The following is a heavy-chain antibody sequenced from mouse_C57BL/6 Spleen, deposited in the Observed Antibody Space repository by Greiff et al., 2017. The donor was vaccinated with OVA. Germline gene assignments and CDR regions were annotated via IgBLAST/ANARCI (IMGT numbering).Heavy chain of an antibody. Sequence: EVKLMESGPGLVKPSQSLSLTCSVPGYSITSGYYWNWIRQFPGNKLEWMGYISYDGSNNYNPSLKNRISITRDTSKNQFFLKLNSVTTEDTATYYCAREGAYDYDGYFDVWGTGTTVTVSS. CDR3: AREGAYDYDGYFDV. CDR2: ISYDGSN. D-gene: IGHD2-4*01. CDR1: GYSITSGYY. J-gene: IGHJ1*03. V-gene: IGHV3-6*01.